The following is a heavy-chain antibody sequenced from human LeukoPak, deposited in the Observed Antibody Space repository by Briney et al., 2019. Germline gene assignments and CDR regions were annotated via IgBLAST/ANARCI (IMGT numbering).Heavy chain of an antibody. CDR3: ATLAARPRSMDY. CDR1: GGSISSGSYY. D-gene: IGHD6-6*01. CDR2: IYYSGST. Sequence: SQTLSLTCTVSGGSISSGSYYWGWIRQPPGKGLEWIGSIYYSGSTYYNPSLKSRVTISVDTSKNQFSLKLSSVTAADTAVYYCATLAARPRSMDYWGQGTLVTVSS. V-gene: IGHV4-39*01. J-gene: IGHJ4*02.